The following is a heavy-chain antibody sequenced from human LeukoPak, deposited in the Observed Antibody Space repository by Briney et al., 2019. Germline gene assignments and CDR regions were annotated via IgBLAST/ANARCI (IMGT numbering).Heavy chain of an antibody. CDR3: ARESYSSSCPDY. V-gene: IGHV1-2*06. J-gene: IGHJ4*02. CDR2: INPNSGGT. D-gene: IGHD6-13*01. CDR1: GYTFTGYY. Sequence: ASVKVSCKASGYTFTGYYMHWVRQAPGQGLEWMGRINPNSGGTNYAQKFQGRVTMTRDTSISTAYMELRSLRSDDTAVYYCARESYSSSCPDYWGQGTLVTVSS.